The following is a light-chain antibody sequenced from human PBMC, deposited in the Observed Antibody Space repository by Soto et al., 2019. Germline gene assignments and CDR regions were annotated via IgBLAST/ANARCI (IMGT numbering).Light chain of an antibody. Sequence: EIVLTQSPGTLSLSPGERATLSCRASQSVSSSYLAWYQQKPGQAPRLLIYGASSRATGIPDRFSGSGSGTDFTLSISRPEPEDFEVYYCQQYGRTFGQGTKVDIK. CDR3: QQYGRT. J-gene: IGKJ1*01. V-gene: IGKV3-20*01. CDR2: GAS. CDR1: QSVSSSY.